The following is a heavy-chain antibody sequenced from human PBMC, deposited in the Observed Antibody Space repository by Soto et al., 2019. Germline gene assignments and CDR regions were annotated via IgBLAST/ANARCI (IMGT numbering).Heavy chain of an antibody. Sequence: PSETLSLTCTVSGGSISRYYWSWIRQPPGKGLEWIGYIHYSGSSIYNPSLKSRVTIAVDTSKNQFSLKLSSVTAADTAVYYCARVGGSGRYNFDNWGQGTRVTVSS. D-gene: IGHD6-19*01. CDR3: ARVGGSGRYNFDN. CDR1: GGSISRYY. V-gene: IGHV4-59*01. J-gene: IGHJ4*02. CDR2: IHYSGSS.